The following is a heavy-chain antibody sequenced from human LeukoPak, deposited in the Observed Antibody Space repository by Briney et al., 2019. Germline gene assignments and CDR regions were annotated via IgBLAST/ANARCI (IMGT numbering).Heavy chain of an antibody. J-gene: IGHJ4*02. CDR1: GFSLSTSAVG. Sequence: SGPTLVNPTQTLTLTCTVSGFSLSTSAVGVGWIRQPPGEALEWLALIYWNDDKRYSPSLKSRLTITKDTSKNQVVLIMTNMDPLDTATYYCTHMQQKWLAVDYWGQGTLVTVSS. V-gene: IGHV2-5*01. CDR2: IYWNDDK. CDR3: THMQQKWLAVDY. D-gene: IGHD5-24*01.